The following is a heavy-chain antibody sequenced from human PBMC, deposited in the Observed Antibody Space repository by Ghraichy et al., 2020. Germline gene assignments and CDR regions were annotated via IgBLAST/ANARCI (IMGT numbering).Heavy chain of an antibody. Sequence: GALRLPCEVSGFNVKNYEMTWVRQAPGKGLEWVSYTSSNGAAKYYADSVEGRFSISKDNANHSLYLQMNRLRAEDTAVYYCTRGLGSYYNVWGQGTLVTVSS. CDR2: TSSNGAAK. J-gene: IGHJ4*02. D-gene: IGHD3-10*01. CDR3: TRGLGSYYNV. V-gene: IGHV3-48*03. CDR1: GFNVKNYE.